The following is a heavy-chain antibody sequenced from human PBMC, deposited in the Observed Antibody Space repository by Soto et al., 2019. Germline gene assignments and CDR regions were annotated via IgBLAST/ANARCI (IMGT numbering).Heavy chain of an antibody. D-gene: IGHD1-26*01. J-gene: IGHJ3*01. CDR2: ISGSGGST. Sequence: GGWRRRSCSAGGCSFSSSAMSWVRQGPGKGREWVSAISGSGGSTCYADSVKGRFTISRDNSKNTLYLQLHSMRAAATAVYSCAKDFVYRIVSGDACDHWPHGTTVTVSS. CDR1: GCSFSSSA. CDR3: AKDFVYRIVSGDACDH. V-gene: IGHV3-23*01.